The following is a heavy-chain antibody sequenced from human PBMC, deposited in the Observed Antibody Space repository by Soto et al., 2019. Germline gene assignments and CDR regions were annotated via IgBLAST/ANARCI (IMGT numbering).Heavy chain of an antibody. CDR1: GYSISSGYY. V-gene: IGHV4-38-2*01. Sequence: PSETLSLTCAVSGYSISSGYYWGWIRQPPGKGLEWIGNIYHSGSTYYNPSLKGRVTISVDTSNNQFSLKLSSVTAADTAVYYCANGSGSYYKRLFFDYWGQGTLVTVSS. J-gene: IGHJ4*02. D-gene: IGHD3-10*01. CDR2: IYHSGST. CDR3: ANGSGSYYKRLFFDY.